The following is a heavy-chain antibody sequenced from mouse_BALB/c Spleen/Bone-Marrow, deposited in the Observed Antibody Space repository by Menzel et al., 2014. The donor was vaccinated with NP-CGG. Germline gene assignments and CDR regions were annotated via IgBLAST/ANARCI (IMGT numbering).Heavy chain of an antibody. D-gene: IGHD2-12*01. V-gene: IGHV7-3*02. CDR1: GFTFTDYY. J-gene: IGHJ4*01. Sequence: EVHLVESGAGLVQPGGSLRLSCATSGFTFTDYYMSWVRQPPGKALEWLGFIRNKANGYTTEYSASVKGRFTISRDNSQSILYLQMNTLRAEDSATYYCARNYDGAMDYWGQGTSVTVSS. CDR2: IRNKANGYTT. CDR3: ARNYDGAMDY.